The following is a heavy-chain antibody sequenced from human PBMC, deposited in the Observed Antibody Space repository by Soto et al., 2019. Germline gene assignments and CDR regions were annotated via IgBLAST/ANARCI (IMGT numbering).Heavy chain of an antibody. D-gene: IGHD4-17*01. V-gene: IGHV4-4*07. CDR2: IYTRGST. Sequence: SETLSLTCTVSGGSISSYYWSWIRQPAGKGLEWIGRIYTRGSTNYNPSLKSRVTMSVDTSKNQFSLKLSSVTAADTAVYYCARADGLYGDYVGGYFQHWGQGTLVTVSS. CDR3: ARADGLYGDYVGGYFQH. J-gene: IGHJ1*01. CDR1: GGSISSYY.